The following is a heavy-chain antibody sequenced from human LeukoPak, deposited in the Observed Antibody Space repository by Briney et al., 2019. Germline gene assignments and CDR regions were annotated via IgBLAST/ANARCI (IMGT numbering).Heavy chain of an antibody. Sequence: PGGSLRLSCAASGFNFNNYAMSWVRQTPGKGLEWVSGISDNDGSKYYTDSVKGRFTISRDNSEGTVYLQMNNLRAADTALYFCVRHDSYIPFWGQGTPVTVSS. D-gene: IGHD3-10*01. CDR2: ISDNDGSK. V-gene: IGHV3-23*01. CDR3: VRHDSYIPF. J-gene: IGHJ1*01. CDR1: GFNFNNYA.